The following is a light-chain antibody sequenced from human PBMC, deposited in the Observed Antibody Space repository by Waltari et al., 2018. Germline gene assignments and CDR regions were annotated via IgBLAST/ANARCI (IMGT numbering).Light chain of an antibody. V-gene: IGLV1-47*01. Sequence: QSVLTQQPSVSGTPGQRVTISCSGSSSNLGTNYVNCYQHLPGTAPKLLIYGNNQRPSGVPDRFSGSKSGTSASLAISGLRSEDEADYYCAAWDDSLSGWVFGGGPKLTVL. CDR2: GNN. CDR1: SSNLGTNY. J-gene: IGLJ3*02. CDR3: AAWDDSLSGWV.